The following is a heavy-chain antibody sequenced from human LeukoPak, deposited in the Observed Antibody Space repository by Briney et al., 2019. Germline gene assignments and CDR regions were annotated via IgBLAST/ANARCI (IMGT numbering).Heavy chain of an antibody. CDR2: INWNGDST. J-gene: IGHJ4*02. CDR3: AGGLLWFGIDY. V-gene: IGHV3-20*04. D-gene: IGHD3-10*01. CDR1: GFSFDDYG. Sequence: GGSLRLSCAASGFSFDDYGMKWVRQAPGKGLEWVSGINWNGDSTAYADSVKGRFTISRDNAKNSLYLQMNSLRAEDTAVYYCAGGLLWFGIDYWGQGTLVTVSS.